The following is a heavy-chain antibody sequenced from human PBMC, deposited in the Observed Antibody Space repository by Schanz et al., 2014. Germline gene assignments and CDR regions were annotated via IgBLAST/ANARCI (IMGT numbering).Heavy chain of an antibody. CDR1: GFSFSSYA. J-gene: IGHJ3*01. CDR2: ISHAGSSN. D-gene: IGHD3-9*01. V-gene: IGHV3-30-3*01. CDR3: ARDDKRYFDWLSTFDL. Sequence: QVQLVESGGGVVQPGRSLRLSCAASGFSFSSYAMHWVRQAPGKGLEWVALISHAGSSNYYTDSVKGRFTVSRDNSKNTLYLQLNSLRAEDTAVYYCARDDKRYFDWLSTFDLWGQGTMVAVSS.